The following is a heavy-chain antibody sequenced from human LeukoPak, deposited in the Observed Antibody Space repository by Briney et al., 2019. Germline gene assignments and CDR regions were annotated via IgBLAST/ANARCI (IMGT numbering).Heavy chain of an antibody. CDR2: ISGSGGST. CDR3: AKALLSGSPLGWFDP. Sequence: GGSLRLSCAASGFTFSSYAMSWVRQAPGKGLEWVSAISGSGGSTYYADSVKGRFTISRDNSKNTRYLQMNSLRAEDTAVYYCAKALLSGSPLGWFDPWGQGTLVTVSS. D-gene: IGHD1-26*01. J-gene: IGHJ5*02. V-gene: IGHV3-23*01. CDR1: GFTFSSYA.